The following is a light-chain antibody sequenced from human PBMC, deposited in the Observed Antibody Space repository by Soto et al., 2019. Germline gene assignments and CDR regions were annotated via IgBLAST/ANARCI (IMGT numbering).Light chain of an antibody. Sequence: PSVSGAPGQRVTISCTGNNSNLGAGYDVHWYQQLPGAAPKLVIFGNRNRPSGVPERFSGSKSGTSASLAITGLQAEDEADYYCQAYDYSLTAFVFGGGTKVTVL. CDR1: NSNLGAGYD. CDR2: GNR. J-gene: IGLJ3*02. V-gene: IGLV1-40*01. CDR3: QAYDYSLTAFV.